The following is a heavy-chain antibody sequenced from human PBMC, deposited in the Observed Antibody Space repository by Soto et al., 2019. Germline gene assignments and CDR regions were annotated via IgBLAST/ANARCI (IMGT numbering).Heavy chain of an antibody. CDR3: ARVNFWSGYYSSYYYGMDV. V-gene: IGHV4-4*02. CDR2: IYHSGST. D-gene: IGHD3-3*01. Sequence: QVQLQESGPGLVKPSGTLSLTCAVSGGSISSSNWWSWVRQPPGKGLEWIGEIYHSGSTNYNPSRKSRVNISVDKSKNQFSLKLSSVTAADTAVYYCARVNFWSGYYSSYYYGMDVWGQGTTVTVSS. J-gene: IGHJ6*02. CDR1: GGSISSSNW.